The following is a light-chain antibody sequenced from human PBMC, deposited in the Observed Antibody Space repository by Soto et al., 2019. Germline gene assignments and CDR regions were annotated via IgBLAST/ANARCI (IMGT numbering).Light chain of an antibody. CDR2: DVT. V-gene: IGLV2-14*03. J-gene: IGLJ1*01. Sequence: QSALTQPASVSGSPGQSIAISCTGTSNDVGGYNYVSWYQQHPGKAPKLMIYDVTTRPSGVSNRFSGSKSGNTAALTISGLQAEDEADYYCSSYTSDTTGVFGTGTKLTVL. CDR3: SSYTSDTTGV. CDR1: SNDVGGYNY.